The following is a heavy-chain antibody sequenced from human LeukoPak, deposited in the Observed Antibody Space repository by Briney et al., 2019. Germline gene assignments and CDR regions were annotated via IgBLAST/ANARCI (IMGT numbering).Heavy chain of an antibody. D-gene: IGHD1-26*01. CDR3: ARANVVGATDYFDY. J-gene: IGHJ4*02. Sequence: PSETLSLTCAVYGGSFSGYYWSWIRQPPGKGLEWIGEINHSGSTNYNPSLKSRVTISVDTSKNQFSLKLSSVTAADTAVYYCARANVVGATDYFDYWGQGTLVTVPS. CDR1: GGSFSGYY. CDR2: INHSGST. V-gene: IGHV4-34*01.